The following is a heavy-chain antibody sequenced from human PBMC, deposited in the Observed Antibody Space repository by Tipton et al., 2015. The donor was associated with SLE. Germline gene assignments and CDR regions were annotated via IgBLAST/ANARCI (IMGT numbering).Heavy chain of an antibody. Sequence: TLSLTCTVSGGSISSGSYYWSWIRQPAGKGLEWIGRIYTSGSTNYNPSLKSRVTMSVDTSKNQFSLKLSSVTAADTAVYYCARGEVYNGVWFDPWGQGTLVTVSS. J-gene: IGHJ5*02. CDR2: IYTSGST. CDR1: GGSISSGSYY. V-gene: IGHV4-61*02. D-gene: IGHD1-26*01. CDR3: ARGEVYNGVWFDP.